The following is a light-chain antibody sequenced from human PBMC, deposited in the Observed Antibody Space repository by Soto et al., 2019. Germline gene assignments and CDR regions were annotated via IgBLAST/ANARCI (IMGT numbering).Light chain of an antibody. Sequence: DIQMTQSPSSLSASVGNRVTITCQASKDIRNYLNWYQQKPGKAPKLLINDTSNLKKGVPSRFSGSGSGTDFTITISSLQTEDIATYYCQQYDNLPPLTFGGGTKVEIK. J-gene: IGKJ4*01. V-gene: IGKV1-33*01. CDR1: KDIRNY. CDR3: QQYDNLPPLT. CDR2: DTS.